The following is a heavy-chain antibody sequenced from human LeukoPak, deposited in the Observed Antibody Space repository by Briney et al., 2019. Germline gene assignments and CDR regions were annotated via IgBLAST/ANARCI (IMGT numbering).Heavy chain of an antibody. V-gene: IGHV4-31*03. CDR2: IYYSGST. CDR3: ARDDIRSSGSYGRDAFDI. J-gene: IGHJ3*02. D-gene: IGHD6-19*01. CDR1: GGSISNSDYY. Sequence: SETLSLTCTVSGGSISNSDYYWSWIRQHPGKGLEWIGYIYYSGSTYYNPSLKSRVSISVDTSKDQFSLKLSSVTAADTAVYYCARDDIRSSGSYGRDAFDIWGQGTMVTVSS.